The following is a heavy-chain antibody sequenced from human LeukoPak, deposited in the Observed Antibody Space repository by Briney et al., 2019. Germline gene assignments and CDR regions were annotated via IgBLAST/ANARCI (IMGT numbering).Heavy chain of an antibody. CDR2: IWYDGSNK. J-gene: IGHJ4*02. D-gene: IGHD4-11*01. CDR3: ARETTVSFDY. CDR1: GFTFSSYA. Sequence: GRSLRLSCAASGFTFSSYAIHWVRQAPGKGLEWVAVIWYDGSNKYYADSVKGRFTISRDNSKNTLYLQMNSLRAEDTAVYYCARETTVSFDYWGQGTLVTVSS. V-gene: IGHV3-33*08.